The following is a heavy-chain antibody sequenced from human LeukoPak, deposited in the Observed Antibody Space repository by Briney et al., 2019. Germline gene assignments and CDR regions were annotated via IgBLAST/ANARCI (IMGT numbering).Heavy chain of an antibody. J-gene: IGHJ4*02. CDR2: INPNSGGT. D-gene: IGHD6-6*01. CDR1: GYTFAGYY. CDR3: ARSRIAAQGDY. Sequence: ASVKVSCMASGYTFAGYYMHWVRQAPGQGLEWMGWINPNSGGTNYAQKFQGRVTMTRDTSISTAYMELSRLRSDDTAVYYCARSRIAAQGDYWGQGTLVTVSS. V-gene: IGHV1-2*02.